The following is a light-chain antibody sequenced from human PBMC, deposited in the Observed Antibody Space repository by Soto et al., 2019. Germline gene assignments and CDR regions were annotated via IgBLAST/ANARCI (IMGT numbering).Light chain of an antibody. CDR2: EVS. V-gene: IGLV2-8*01. CDR1: SSDVGGYNY. Sequence: QSALTQPPSASGSPGQSVTISCTGTSSDVGGYNYVSWYQQHPGKAPKLMISEVSKRPAGVPARLSGSKSGNTASLTVSGLQADDEDDYYCSSFAGNDNLVFGGGTKLTVL. CDR3: SSFAGNDNLV. J-gene: IGLJ2*01.